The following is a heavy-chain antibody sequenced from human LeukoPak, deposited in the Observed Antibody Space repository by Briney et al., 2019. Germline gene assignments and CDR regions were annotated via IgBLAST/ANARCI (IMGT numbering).Heavy chain of an antibody. D-gene: IGHD3-10*01. CDR1: GFTFTTYA. Sequence: GRSLRLSCTASGFTFTTYAMHWVRQAPGKGLEWLAVISYDASNKYYADSVKGRFTISRDNSKNTLYLQMNSLRAEDTAVYYCAGGSTLDRGLVYYWGQGSPVTVSS. J-gene: IGHJ4*02. CDR3: AGGSTLDRGLVYY. V-gene: IGHV3-30*04. CDR2: ISYDASNK.